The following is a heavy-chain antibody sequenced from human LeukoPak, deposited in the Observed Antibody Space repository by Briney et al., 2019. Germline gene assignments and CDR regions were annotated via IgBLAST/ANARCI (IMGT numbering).Heavy chain of an antibody. J-gene: IGHJ6*02. CDR2: INAGNGNT. CDR1: GYTFTSYA. CDR3: ARTDLGGGATTSSIYYYYYGMDV. D-gene: IGHD1-26*01. Sequence: ASVKVSCKASGYTFTSYAMHWGRQAPGQRLEWKGWINAGNGNTKYSQKFQGRVTITRDTSASTAYMELSSLRSEDTAVYYCARTDLGGGATTSSIYYYYYGMDVWGQGTTVTVSS. V-gene: IGHV1-3*01.